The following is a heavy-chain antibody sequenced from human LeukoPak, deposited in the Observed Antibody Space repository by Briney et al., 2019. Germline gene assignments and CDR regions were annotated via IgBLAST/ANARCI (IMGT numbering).Heavy chain of an antibody. V-gene: IGHV1-69*13. D-gene: IGHD3-22*01. J-gene: IGHJ5*02. CDR1: GGTFSSYA. CDR3: ARRGYYDSSGYYTGNWFDP. CDR2: IIPIFGTA. Sequence: SVTVSCKASGGTFSSYAISWVRQAPGQGLEWMGEIIPIFGTANYAQKFQGRVTITADESTSTAYMELSSLRSEDTAVYYCARRGYYDSSGYYTGNWFDPWGQGTLVTVSS.